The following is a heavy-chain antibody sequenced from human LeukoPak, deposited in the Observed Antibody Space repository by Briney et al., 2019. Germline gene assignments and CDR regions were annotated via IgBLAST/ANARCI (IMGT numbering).Heavy chain of an antibody. J-gene: IGHJ5*02. CDR1: GGTFSSYA. CDR3: ARGSDFWSGYYYKAVDGWFDP. Sequence: GSSVKVSCKASGGTFSSYAISWVRQAPGQGLEWMRGIIPIFGTANYAQKFQGRVTITADESTSTTYMELSSLRSEDTAVYYCARGSDFWSGYYYKAVDGWFDPWGQGTLVTVSS. CDR2: IIPIFGTA. V-gene: IGHV1-69*01. D-gene: IGHD3-3*01.